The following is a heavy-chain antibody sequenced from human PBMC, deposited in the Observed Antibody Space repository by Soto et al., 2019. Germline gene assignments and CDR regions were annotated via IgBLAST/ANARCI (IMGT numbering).Heavy chain of an antibody. J-gene: IGHJ5*01. V-gene: IGHV3-21*01. D-gene: IGHD2-2*01. CDR1: GFTFSRYG. Sequence: EVQLVESGGGLVKPGGSLRLSCAASGFTFSRYGMSWVRQAPGKGLEWVSSISMTTSYVYYADSVKGRFSISSDNAKKILYLEMYALRTEDTAVYYCARDPSEGRVGNWFESWGQGTLVTVSS. CDR3: ARDPSEGRVGNWFES. CDR2: ISMTTSYV.